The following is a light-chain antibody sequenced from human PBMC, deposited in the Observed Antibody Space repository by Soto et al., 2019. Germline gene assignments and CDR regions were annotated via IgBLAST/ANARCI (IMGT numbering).Light chain of an antibody. CDR3: CSYAGSYTFVV. J-gene: IGLJ2*01. Sequence: QSALSQPRSVSGSPGQSVTISCTGTSSNVGGYNYDSWYQQLPGKAPKLMIYDVTERPSGVPDRFSGSKSGNTASLTISGLQAEDEADYYCCSYAGSYTFVVFGGGTKLTVL. CDR2: DVT. CDR1: SSNVGGYNY. V-gene: IGLV2-11*01.